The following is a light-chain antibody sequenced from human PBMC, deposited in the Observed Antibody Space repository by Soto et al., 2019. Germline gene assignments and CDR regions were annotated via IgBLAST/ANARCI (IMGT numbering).Light chain of an antibody. CDR2: EVN. J-gene: IGLJ2*01. Sequence: QSVLTQPPSASGSPGQSVTISCTGTSSDVGNYNYVSWYQQYPGKAPKLMIYEVNKRPPGVPDRFSGSKSGNTASLTVSGLQAEDEADYYCTSYAAGKNVVFGGGTQLTVL. CDR3: TSYAAGKNVV. CDR1: SSDVGNYNY. V-gene: IGLV2-8*01.